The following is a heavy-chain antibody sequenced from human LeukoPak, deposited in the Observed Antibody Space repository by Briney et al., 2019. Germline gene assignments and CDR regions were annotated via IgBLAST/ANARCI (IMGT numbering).Heavy chain of an antibody. CDR2: VTSYNGDT. J-gene: IGHJ5*02. CDR1: GYTFNNYG. D-gene: IGHD3-9*01. V-gene: IGHV1-18*01. CDR3: AKDWHILTGRNCFDP. Sequence: ASVRVSCKASGYTFNNYGISWVRQAPGQGLEWMGWVTSYNGDTNYAQKFQGRVTMSTDTSTNTAYMELRSLRFDDTAIYYCAKDWHILTGRNCFDPWGQGTLVTVPS.